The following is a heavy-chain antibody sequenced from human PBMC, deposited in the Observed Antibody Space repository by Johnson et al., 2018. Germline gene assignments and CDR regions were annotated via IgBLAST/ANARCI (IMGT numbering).Heavy chain of an antibody. J-gene: IGHJ4*02. CDR1: GFTFSIYG. Sequence: VQLLESGGGLVQPGKSLRLSCAASGFTFSIYGMHWVRQAPGKGLEWVATIWYDDNNHYIDSVKGRFTIPRDNSKNTRYFQMNNLDPEDTALYYCVRDFRGVMLPASRLDYWGQGTLVTVSS. CDR3: VRDFRGVMLPASRLDY. D-gene: IGHD3-16*01. V-gene: IGHV3-33*01. CDR2: IWYDDNN.